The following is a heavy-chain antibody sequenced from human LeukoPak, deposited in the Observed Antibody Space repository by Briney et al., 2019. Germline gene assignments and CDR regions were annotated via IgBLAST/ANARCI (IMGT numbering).Heavy chain of an antibody. CDR3: AREVGRYSYGTSYYYYYGMDV. CDR2: INAGNGNT. D-gene: IGHD5-18*01. CDR1: GYTFTSYA. V-gene: IGHV1-3*01. Sequence: ASVKVSCKASGYTFTSYAMHWVRQAPGQRLEWMGRINAGNGNTKYSQKFQGRVTITRDTSASTAYMELSSLRSEDTAVYYCAREVGRYSYGTSYYYYYGMDVWGQGTTVTVS. J-gene: IGHJ6*02.